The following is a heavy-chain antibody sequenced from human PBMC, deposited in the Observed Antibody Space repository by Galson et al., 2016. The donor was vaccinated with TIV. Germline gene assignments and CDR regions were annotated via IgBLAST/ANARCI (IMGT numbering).Heavy chain of an antibody. CDR1: GYTFSSYG. Sequence: SLRLSCAASGYTFSSYGMHWVRQAPGKGLEWVAVIRYAGSIKYNEDSVKGRVTISRDKSKNTLYLAMSSLRAEDTAVYYCARIIVSYGMDVWGQGTTVTVSS. J-gene: IGHJ6*02. D-gene: IGHD2/OR15-2a*01. V-gene: IGHV3-33*01. CDR2: IRYAGSIK. CDR3: ARIIVSYGMDV.